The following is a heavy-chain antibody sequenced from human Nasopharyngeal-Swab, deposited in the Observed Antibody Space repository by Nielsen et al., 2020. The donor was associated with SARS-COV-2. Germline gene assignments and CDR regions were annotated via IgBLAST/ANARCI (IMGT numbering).Heavy chain of an antibody. CDR1: GFTFRSYW. CDR3: GRDLGGYGGS. V-gene: IGHV3-74*01. J-gene: IGHJ5*02. D-gene: IGHD5-12*01. CDR2: IDTDGRVT. Sequence: GGSLRLSCAASGFTFRSYWMHWVRQVPGEGLVWVPRIDTDGRVTNYADSVQGRFTISRDNAKNSLYLQMNSLRAEDTAIYYCGRDLGGYGGSWGQGALVIVSS.